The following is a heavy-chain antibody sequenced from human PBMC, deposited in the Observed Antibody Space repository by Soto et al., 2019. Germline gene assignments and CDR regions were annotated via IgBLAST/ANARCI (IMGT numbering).Heavy chain of an antibody. D-gene: IGHD6-19*01. CDR2: IYTAATT. CDR3: VRRIEVAEPVHAFDL. J-gene: IGHJ3*01. CDR1: GFIVSGNY. V-gene: IGHV3-66*04. Sequence: VQLVESGGDLVQPGGSLRLSCAASGFIVSGNYMSWVRQPPGRGLEWVSVIYTAATTKYAHSVKGRFTVSRDDSKNTLYLQMDSLRVEDTAVYYCVRRIEVAEPVHAFDLWGQGTMVTVSS.